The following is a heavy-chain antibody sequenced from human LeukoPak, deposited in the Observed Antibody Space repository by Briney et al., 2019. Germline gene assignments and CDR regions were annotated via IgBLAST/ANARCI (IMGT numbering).Heavy chain of an antibody. Sequence: KAGGSLRLSCAASGFTFSNAWMSWVRQAPGEGLEWVGRIKSKTDGGTTDYAAPVKGRFTISRDDSKNTPYLQMNSLKTEDTAVYYCTTGLYCSSTSGYFAEGGEDWFDPWGQGTLVTVSS. CDR1: GFTFSNAW. D-gene: IGHD2-2*01. CDR2: IKSKTDGGTT. J-gene: IGHJ5*02. V-gene: IGHV3-15*01. CDR3: TTGLYCSSTSGYFAEGGEDWFDP.